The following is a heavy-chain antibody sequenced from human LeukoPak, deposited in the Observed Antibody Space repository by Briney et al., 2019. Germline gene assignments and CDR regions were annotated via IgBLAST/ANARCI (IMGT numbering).Heavy chain of an antibody. J-gene: IGHJ4*02. Sequence: GASVKVSCKASGYTFTNYGISWVRQAPGQGLEWMGWISTYTGKTNCTQKVQGRVTMTRDTSISTAYMELSSLRSEDTAVYYCARGVGAVGDYWGQGTLVTVSS. CDR2: ISTYTGKT. D-gene: IGHD6-19*01. CDR3: ARGVGAVGDY. V-gene: IGHV1-18*01. CDR1: GYTFTNYG.